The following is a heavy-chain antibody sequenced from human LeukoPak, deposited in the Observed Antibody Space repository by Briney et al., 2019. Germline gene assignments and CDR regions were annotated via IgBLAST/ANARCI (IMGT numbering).Heavy chain of an antibody. V-gene: IGHV3-23*01. J-gene: IGHJ1*01. CDR2: ISPSGDIT. D-gene: IGHD3-16*01. CDR1: GFTFSSYN. Sequence: GGSLRLSCVASGFTFSSYNMNWVRQAPGKGLEWVSGISPSGDITYYTDSVRGRFTISRDNFKNTLSLQVNSLRAEDTAMYYCAKDDDWGRYKHWGQGTLVTVSS. CDR3: AKDDDWGRYKH.